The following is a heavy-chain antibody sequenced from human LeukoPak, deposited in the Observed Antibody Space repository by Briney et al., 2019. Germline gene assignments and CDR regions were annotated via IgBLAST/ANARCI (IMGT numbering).Heavy chain of an antibody. Sequence: SETLSLTCTVSGGSISSYYWSWIRQSPGKGLECIGYIHYTGSTNYNPSLKSRVTISVETSKNQFSLKLKSVPAADTAVYYCAKSSPPPLRYWGQGTLVTVSS. J-gene: IGHJ4*02. CDR2: IHYTGST. CDR3: AKSSPPPLRY. CDR1: GGSISSYY. V-gene: IGHV4-59*01.